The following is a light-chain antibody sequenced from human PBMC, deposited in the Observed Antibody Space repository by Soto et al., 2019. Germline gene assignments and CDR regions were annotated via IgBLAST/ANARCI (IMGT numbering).Light chain of an antibody. CDR3: QQYYTTPYT. CDR2: WAS. CDR1: QSVLYSASNKNY. Sequence: DIVMTQSPDSLAVSLGERATINCKSSQSVLYSASNKNYLTWYQQKPGQPPKLLIYWASTRESGVPDRFSGSGSGTDFTLTISNLQAEDVAVYYCQQYYTTPYTFVQGTKLEIK. V-gene: IGKV4-1*01. J-gene: IGKJ2*01.